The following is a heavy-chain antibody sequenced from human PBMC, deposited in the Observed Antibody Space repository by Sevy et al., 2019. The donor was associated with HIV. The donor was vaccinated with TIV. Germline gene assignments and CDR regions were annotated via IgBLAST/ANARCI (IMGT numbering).Heavy chain of an antibody. CDR2: ISSSSSYI. V-gene: IGHV3-21*01. CDR3: AGAAAGTNYSDY. Sequence: GGSLRLYCAASGFTFSSYSMNWVRQAPGKGLEWFSSISSSSSYIYYADSVKGRFTISRDNAKNSLYLQMNSLRAEDTAVYYCAGAAAGTNYSDYWGQGTLVTVSS. D-gene: IGHD6-13*01. CDR1: GFTFSSYS. J-gene: IGHJ4*02.